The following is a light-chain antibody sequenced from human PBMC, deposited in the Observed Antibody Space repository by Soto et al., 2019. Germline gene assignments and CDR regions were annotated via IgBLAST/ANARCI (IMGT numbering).Light chain of an antibody. CDR1: QSISNY. CDR3: QQSYSTPLT. Sequence: DIQMTQSPSSLSASVGDRVTITCRASQSISNYLNWYQQKPGKAPNLLIYAASSLQSWVPSRFSGHVSGTDFTLTISSLQPEDFATYYCQQSYSTPLTFGGGTKVDIK. V-gene: IGKV1-39*01. J-gene: IGKJ4*01. CDR2: AAS.